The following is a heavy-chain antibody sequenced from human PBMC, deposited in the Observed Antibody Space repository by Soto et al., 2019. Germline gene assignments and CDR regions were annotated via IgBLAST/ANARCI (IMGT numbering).Heavy chain of an antibody. CDR1: GGTFSSYA. J-gene: IGHJ6*02. Sequence: SVKVSCKASGGTFSSYAISWVRQAPGQGLEWMGGIIPIFGTANYAQKFQGRVTITADESTSTAYMELSSLRSEDTAVYYCARSSHRRMATITQHYYYYGMDVWGQGATVTVSS. V-gene: IGHV1-69*13. CDR2: IIPIFGTA. D-gene: IGHD4-4*01. CDR3: ARSSHRRMATITQHYYYYGMDV.